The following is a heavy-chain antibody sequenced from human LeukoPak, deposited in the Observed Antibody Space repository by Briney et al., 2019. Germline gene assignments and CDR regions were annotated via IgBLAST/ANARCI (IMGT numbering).Heavy chain of an antibody. CDR3: AVSTDDYGDPISFDH. CDR2: IYHSGST. J-gene: IGHJ4*02. CDR1: GYSISSGYY. V-gene: IGHV4-38-2*01. D-gene: IGHD4-17*01. Sequence: SETLSLTCAVSGYSISSGYYWGWIRQPPGKGLEWIGSIYHSGSTYYNPSLKSRVTISVDTSKNQFSLKLSSVTAADTAVYYCAVSTDDYGDPISFDHWGQGTLVTVSS.